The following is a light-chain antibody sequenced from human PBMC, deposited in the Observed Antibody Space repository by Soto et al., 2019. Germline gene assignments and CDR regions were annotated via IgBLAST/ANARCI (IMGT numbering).Light chain of an antibody. CDR1: SSNIGGGYD. CDR2: GNI. CDR3: QSYDSSLSAWV. V-gene: IGLV1-40*01. J-gene: IGLJ3*02. Sequence: QSVLTQPPSVSGAPGQTITISCTGSSSNIGGGYDVHWYQQLPGTAPKLLVYGNINRPSRVPYRFSGSKSDTSASLAITVLQAEDEADYYCQSYDSSLSAWVFGGGTKLTVL.